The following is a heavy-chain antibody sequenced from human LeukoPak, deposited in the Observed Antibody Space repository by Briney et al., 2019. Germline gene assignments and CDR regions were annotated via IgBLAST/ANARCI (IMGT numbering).Heavy chain of an antibody. D-gene: IGHD2-2*01. J-gene: IGHJ5*02. CDR2: IRSKAYGGTT. V-gene: IGHV3-49*04. Sequence: GGSLRLSCTASGFTFGDYAMSWVRQAPGKGLEWLGFIRSKAYGGTTEYAASVKGRFTISRDDSKSIAYLQMNSLKTEDTAVYYCTREVVVPAAYNWFDPWGQGTLVTVSS. CDR3: TREVVVPAAYNWFDP. CDR1: GFTFGDYA.